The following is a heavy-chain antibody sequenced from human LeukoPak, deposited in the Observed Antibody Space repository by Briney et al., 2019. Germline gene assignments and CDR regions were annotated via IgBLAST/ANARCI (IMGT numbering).Heavy chain of an antibody. D-gene: IGHD1-26*01. CDR2: INPSGSST. J-gene: IGHJ5*02. V-gene: IGHV1-46*01. CDR1: GYTFTSYY. Sequence: VASVKVSCKASGYTFTSYYMHWVRQAPGQGLEWMGLINPSGSSTSYAQKSQGRLSLTRDMSTSTDYMELSSLRSEDTAVYYCARDNSVGDTAWWFDPWGQGTLVTVSS. CDR3: ARDNSVGDTAWWFDP.